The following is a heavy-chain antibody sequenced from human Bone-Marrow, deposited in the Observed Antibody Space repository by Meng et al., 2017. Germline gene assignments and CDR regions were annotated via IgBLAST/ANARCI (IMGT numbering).Heavy chain of an antibody. V-gene: IGHV4-31*01. D-gene: IGHD4-17*01. Sequence: VELQESGPGLVKPSQTLSLTCTVSGGSISSGGYYWSWIRQHPGKGLEWIGYIYYSGTTYYNPSLSSLVTISVDTSKNQFSLNLSSVTAADTAVYYCASLYGDSSVWYLDLWGRGTLVTVSS. J-gene: IGHJ2*01. CDR2: IYYSGTT. CDR1: GGSISSGGYY. CDR3: ASLYGDSSVWYLDL.